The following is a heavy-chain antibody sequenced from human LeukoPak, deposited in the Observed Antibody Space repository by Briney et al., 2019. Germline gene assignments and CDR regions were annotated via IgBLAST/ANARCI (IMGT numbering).Heavy chain of an antibody. J-gene: IGHJ4*02. V-gene: IGHV3-23*01. CDR3: AKDIPYDSSGYYPDY. Sequence: GGSLRLSCAASGFTFSSYAMSWVRQAPGKGXEWVSAISGSGGSTYYADSVKGRFTISRDNSKNTLYLQMNSLRAEDTAVYYCAKDIPYDSSGYYPDYWGQGPWSPSPQ. D-gene: IGHD3-22*01. CDR1: GFTFSSYA. CDR2: ISGSGGST.